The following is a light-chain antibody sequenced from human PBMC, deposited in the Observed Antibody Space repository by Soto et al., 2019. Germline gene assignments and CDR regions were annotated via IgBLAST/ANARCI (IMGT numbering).Light chain of an antibody. CDR3: QQYDNWPPGDT. J-gene: IGKJ2*01. CDR1: QSVSTN. V-gene: IGKV3-15*01. Sequence: IVMTQSPATLSASPGERATLSCRASQSVSTNLAWYQQKPGQAPRLLVYGASTRATGMPARFSGSGSGTEFTLTINSLQSEDFALYYCQQYDNWPPGDTFGQGTKLEIK. CDR2: GAS.